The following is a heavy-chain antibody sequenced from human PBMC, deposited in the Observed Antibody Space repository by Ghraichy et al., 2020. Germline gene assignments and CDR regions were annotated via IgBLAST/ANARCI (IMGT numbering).Heavy chain of an antibody. CDR3: VGNDYNGLDY. CDR2: IRTNGDDT. Sequence: GESLNISCSVSGVTFSDYAMHWVRQAPGEGLEYVSAIRTNGDDTYYADSVKGRFTISRDNSKNTVYLQMTSLRSDDTAIYYCVGNDYNGLDYWGQGTVVTVSS. J-gene: IGHJ4*02. D-gene: IGHD4-11*01. V-gene: IGHV3-64D*06. CDR1: GVTFSDYA.